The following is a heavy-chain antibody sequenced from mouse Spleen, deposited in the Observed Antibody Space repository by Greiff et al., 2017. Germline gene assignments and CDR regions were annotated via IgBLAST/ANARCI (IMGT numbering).Heavy chain of an antibody. CDR1: GYTFTEYT. V-gene: IGHV1-18*01. CDR3: ARGNYYGSSYEYFDY. D-gene: IGHD1-1*01. CDR2: INPNNGGT. J-gene: IGHJ2*01. Sequence: VQLKQSGPELVKPGASVKISCKTSGYTFTEYTMHWVKQSHGKSLEWIGGINPNNGGTSYNQKFKGKATLTVDKSSSTAYMELRSLTSEDSAVYYCARGNYYGSSYEYFDYWGQGTTLTVSS.